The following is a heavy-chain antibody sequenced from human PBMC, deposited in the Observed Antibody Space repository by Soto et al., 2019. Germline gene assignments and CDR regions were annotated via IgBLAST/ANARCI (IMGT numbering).Heavy chain of an antibody. CDR3: AREPATAKPEGVDF. CDR2: INPNSGGT. Sequence: ASGKVSYKASGYTFSYYYIHWVRQAPGQGLEWMGWINPNSGGTKYAPKFQGGVTMTRDTSITTAYMELSRLRSGDTAVYYCAREPATAKPEGVDFWGQGTLVTVSS. J-gene: IGHJ4*02. CDR1: GYTFSYYY. V-gene: IGHV1-2*02. D-gene: IGHD1-1*01.